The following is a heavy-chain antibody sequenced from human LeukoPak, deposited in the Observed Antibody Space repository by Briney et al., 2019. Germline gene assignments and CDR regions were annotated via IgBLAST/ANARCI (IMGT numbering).Heavy chain of an antibody. D-gene: IGHD1-26*01. CDR2: INPNSGGT. J-gene: IGHJ5*02. Sequence: ASVKVSCKTSGGSINNYGINWVRQAPGQGLEWMGWINPNSGGTNYAQKFQGRVTMTRDTSISTAYMELSRLRSDDTAVYYCARGGSLFRVRNWFDPWGQGTLVTVSS. V-gene: IGHV1-2*02. CDR3: ARGGSLFRVRNWFDP. CDR1: GGSINNYG.